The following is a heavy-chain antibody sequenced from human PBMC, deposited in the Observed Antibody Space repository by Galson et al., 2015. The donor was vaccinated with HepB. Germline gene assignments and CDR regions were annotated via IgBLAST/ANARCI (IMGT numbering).Heavy chain of an antibody. Sequence: SVKVPCKASGYTFTSYAMHWVRQAPRQRLEWMGWINAGNGNTKYSQKFQGRVTITRDTSASTAYMELSSLRSEDTAVYYCAREIYCGGDCPSGGYNWFDPWGQGTLVTVSS. CDR2: INAGNGNT. D-gene: IGHD2-21*02. J-gene: IGHJ5*02. CDR3: AREIYCGGDCPSGGYNWFDP. CDR1: GYTFTSYA. V-gene: IGHV1-3*01.